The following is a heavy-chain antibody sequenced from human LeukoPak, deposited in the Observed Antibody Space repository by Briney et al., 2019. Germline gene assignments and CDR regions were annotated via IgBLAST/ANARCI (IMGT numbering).Heavy chain of an antibody. CDR1: GGSISSYY. CDR3: ARLSDGNFDY. V-gene: IGHV4-59*08. Sequence: NPSETLSLTCTVSGGSISSYYWSWIRQPPGKGLEWIGYIYYSGSTYYNPSLKSRVTISVDTSKNQFSLKLSSVTAADTAVYYCARLSDGNFDYWGQGTLVTVSS. CDR2: IYYSGST. J-gene: IGHJ4*02.